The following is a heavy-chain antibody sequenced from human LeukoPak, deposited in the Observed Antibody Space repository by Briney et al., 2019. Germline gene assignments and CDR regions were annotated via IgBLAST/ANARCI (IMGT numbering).Heavy chain of an antibody. CDR1: GFTFSSYG. Sequence: GGSLRLSCAASGFTFSSYGMHWVRQAPGKGLEWVAVIWYDGSNKYYADSVKGRFTISRDNSKNTLYLQMNSLRAEDTAVYYCARGGTTVVLKDFDYWGQGTLVTVSS. J-gene: IGHJ4*02. V-gene: IGHV3-33*01. CDR2: IWYDGSNK. D-gene: IGHD4-23*01. CDR3: ARGGTTVVLKDFDY.